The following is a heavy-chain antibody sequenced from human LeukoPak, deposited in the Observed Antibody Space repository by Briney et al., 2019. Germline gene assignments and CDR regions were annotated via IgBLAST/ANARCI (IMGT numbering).Heavy chain of an antibody. CDR3: ARVGGITLALAPSPFPDYNYYYMDV. CDR1: GFTFSSYS. Sequence: PGGSLRLSCAASGFTFSSYSMNWVRQAPGKGLELVSSISSSSSYIYYTDSVKGRFTISRDNAKKSLYLQMNSLRAEDTAVYYCARVGGITLALAPSPFPDYNYYYMDVWGKGTTVTVSS. V-gene: IGHV3-21*01. CDR2: ISSSSSYI. D-gene: IGHD3-10*01. J-gene: IGHJ6*03.